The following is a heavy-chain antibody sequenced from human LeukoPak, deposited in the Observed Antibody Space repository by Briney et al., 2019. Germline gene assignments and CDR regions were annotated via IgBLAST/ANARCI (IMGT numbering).Heavy chain of an antibody. J-gene: IGHJ1*01. CDR1: GFTFSSYG. V-gene: IGHV3-23*01. D-gene: IGHD6-13*01. CDR2: ISGSGDSM. CDR3: AIGFWQQVPQH. Sequence: PGRSLRLSCAASGFTFSSYGMHWVRQAPGKGLEWVSVISGSGDSMFYADSVKGRFTISRDNSKNTLYLQMNSLRAEDTAVYYCAIGFWQQVPQHWGQGTLVTVSS.